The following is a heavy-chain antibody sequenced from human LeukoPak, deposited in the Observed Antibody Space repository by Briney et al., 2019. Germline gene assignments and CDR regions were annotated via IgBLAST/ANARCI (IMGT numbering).Heavy chain of an antibody. Sequence: AGGSLRLSCSASGFTFSSYAMHWVRQAPGKGLEYVSAISSNGGSTYYADSVKGRFTISRDNAKNSLYLQMNSLRAEDTAVYYCARETYYYDSSGYYYPDLFDYWGQGTLVTVSS. CDR1: GFTFSSYA. V-gene: IGHV3-64*04. CDR3: ARETYYYDSSGYYYPDLFDY. D-gene: IGHD3-22*01. CDR2: ISSNGGST. J-gene: IGHJ4*02.